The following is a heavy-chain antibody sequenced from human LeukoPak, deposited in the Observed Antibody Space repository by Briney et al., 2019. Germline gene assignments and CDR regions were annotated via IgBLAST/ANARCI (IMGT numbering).Heavy chain of an antibody. J-gene: IGHJ4*02. CDR1: GYSFTSYW. CDR3: ARLRSPDYFASGTYYNGFFDY. V-gene: IGHV5-51*01. Sequence: PGESLKISCKGSGYSFTSYWIGWVRQMPGKGLEWMGIIYPGDSDTRYSPSFQGQVTISADKSISTAYLQWSSLKASDTAMYFCARLRSPDYFASGTYYNGFFDYWGQGTLVTVSS. CDR2: IYPGDSDT. D-gene: IGHD3-10*01.